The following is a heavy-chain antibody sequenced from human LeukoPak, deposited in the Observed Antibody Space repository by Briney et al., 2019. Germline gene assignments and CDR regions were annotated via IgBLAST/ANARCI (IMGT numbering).Heavy chain of an antibody. CDR1: GFTFSSYG. J-gene: IGHJ4*02. D-gene: IGHD5-18*01. Sequence: PGGSLGLSCAASGFTFSSYGMHWVRQAPGKGLEWVAVISYDGSNKYYADSVKGRFTISRDNSKNTLYLQMNSLRAEDTAVYYCAKNGAQLWLLDYWGQGTLVTVSS. CDR2: ISYDGSNK. V-gene: IGHV3-30*18. CDR3: AKNGAQLWLLDY.